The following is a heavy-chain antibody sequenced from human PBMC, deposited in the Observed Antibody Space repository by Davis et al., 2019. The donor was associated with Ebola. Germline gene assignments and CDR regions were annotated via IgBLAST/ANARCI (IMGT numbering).Heavy chain of an antibody. CDR3: ARGEAGYSYGTYYYYGMDV. Sequence: SVKVSCKASGGTFSSYAISWVRQAPGQGLEWMGRIIPILGIANYAQKFQGRVTITADKSTSTAYMELSSLRSEDTAVYYCARGEAGYSYGTYYYYGMDVWGQGTTVTVSS. J-gene: IGHJ6*02. D-gene: IGHD5-18*01. CDR2: IIPILGIA. CDR1: GGTFSSYA. V-gene: IGHV1-69*04.